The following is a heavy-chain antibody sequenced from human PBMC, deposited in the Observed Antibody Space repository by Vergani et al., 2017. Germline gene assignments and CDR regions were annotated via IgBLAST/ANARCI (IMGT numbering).Heavy chain of an antibody. J-gene: IGHJ4*02. CDR1: GFTFSTYS. Sequence: EVQLVESGGGLVQPGGSLRLSCAASGFTFSTYSMNWVRQAPGKGLEWVSYISSSSSTIYYADSVKGRFTISRDNAKNSLYLQMTSLRAEDTAVYYCAGGITGTTPARLDHDYWGQGTLVTVSS. CDR2: ISSSSSTI. V-gene: IGHV3-48*01. CDR3: AGGITGTTPARLDHDY. D-gene: IGHD1-20*01.